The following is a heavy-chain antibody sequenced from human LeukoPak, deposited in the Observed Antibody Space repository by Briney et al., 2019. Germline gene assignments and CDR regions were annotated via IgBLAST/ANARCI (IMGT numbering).Heavy chain of an antibody. CDR3: ARGHDALDM. CDR2: IKRDGSEK. Sequence: SGGSLRLSCAASGFTFSSYSMNWVRQAPGKGLEWVANIKRDGSEKYYVDSVKGRFTISRDNAKNSLYLQVNSLRVEDTAVYYCARGHDALDMRGQGTMVTVSS. V-gene: IGHV3-7*01. J-gene: IGHJ3*02. CDR1: GFTFSSYS.